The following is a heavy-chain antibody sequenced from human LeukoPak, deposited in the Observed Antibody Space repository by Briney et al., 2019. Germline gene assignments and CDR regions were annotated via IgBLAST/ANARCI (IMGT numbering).Heavy chain of an antibody. CDR3: ARDLRMVATSYFDY. J-gene: IGHJ4*02. CDR1: GGSISSSSYY. CDR2: IYYSGST. D-gene: IGHD5-12*01. V-gene: IGHV4-39*07. Sequence: SETLSLTCTVSGGSISSSSYYWGWIRQPPGKGLEWIGSIYYSGSTYYNPSLKSRVTISVDTSKNQFSLKLSSVTAADTAVYYCARDLRMVATSYFDYWGQGTLVTVSS.